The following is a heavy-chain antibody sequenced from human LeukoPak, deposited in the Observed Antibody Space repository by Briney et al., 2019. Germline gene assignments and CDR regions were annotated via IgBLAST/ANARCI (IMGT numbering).Heavy chain of an antibody. D-gene: IGHD3-10*01. Sequence: GSLRLSCETSGFSFSTYWMSWVRQAPGKGLEWVANIKQDGTKKYYVDSVKGRFTISRDNAKNSLYLQMNSLRAEDTAVYFCARAEGSYYGSGSSIDYWGQGTLVTVSS. CDR1: GFSFSTYW. J-gene: IGHJ4*02. CDR3: ARAEGSYYGSGSSIDY. CDR2: IKQDGTKK. V-gene: IGHV3-7*01.